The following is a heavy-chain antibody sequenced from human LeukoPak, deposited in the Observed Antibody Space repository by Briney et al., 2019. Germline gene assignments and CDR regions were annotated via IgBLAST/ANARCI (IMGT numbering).Heavy chain of an antibody. CDR2: ISGSGGST. CDR3: AKDRGWLGAFDI. Sequence: GGSLRLSCAASGFTFSSYWMSWVRQAPGKGLEWVSAISGSGGSTYYADSVKGRFTISRDNSKNTLYLQMNSLRAEDTAVYYCAKDRGWLGAFDIWGQGTMVTVSS. D-gene: IGHD3-22*01. V-gene: IGHV3-23*01. J-gene: IGHJ3*02. CDR1: GFTFSSYW.